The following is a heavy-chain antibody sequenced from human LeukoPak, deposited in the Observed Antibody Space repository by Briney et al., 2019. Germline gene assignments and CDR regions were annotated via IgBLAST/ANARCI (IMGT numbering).Heavy chain of an antibody. Sequence: SETLSLTCTVSGASISSYYWSWIRQPPGKGLEWIGDIYYSGSIKYNPSLKSRVTISVDTSKNQFSLKLSSVTAADTAVYYCARGVDDSSGYYYENWFDPWGQGTLVTVSS. CDR3: ARGVDDSSGYYYENWFDP. D-gene: IGHD3-22*01. V-gene: IGHV4-59*12. CDR1: GASISSYY. J-gene: IGHJ5*02. CDR2: IYYSGSI.